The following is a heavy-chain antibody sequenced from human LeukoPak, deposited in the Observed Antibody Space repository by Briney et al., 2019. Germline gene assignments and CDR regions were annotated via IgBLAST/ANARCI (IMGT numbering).Heavy chain of an antibody. CDR2: IYPTNSDT. CDR1: GYRFPSYW. D-gene: IGHD3-9*01. J-gene: IGHJ4*02. V-gene: IGHV5-51*01. Sequence: PGESLRISCKTSGYRFPSYWIARVRQVSGKGLEWLGIIYPTNSDTRYSPSFQGRVTISVDTSITTAYLQLTGLQTSDTAIYFCARHSYDDILTGTTPPDYWGQGTLLTVSS. CDR3: ARHSYDDILTGTTPPDY.